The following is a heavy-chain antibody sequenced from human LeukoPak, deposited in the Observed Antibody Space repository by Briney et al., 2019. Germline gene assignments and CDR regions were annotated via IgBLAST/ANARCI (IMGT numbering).Heavy chain of an antibody. D-gene: IGHD2-2*01. CDR3: ARDQRYCSSSSCPWEPFDY. Sequence: GGSLRLSCAASGFTFSSFAMTWVRQAPGKGLEWVSAIGAGGGTTSYADSVKGRFTISRDNAKNSLYLQMNSLRADDTAVYYCARDQRYCSSSSCPWEPFDYWGQGTLVSVSS. CDR1: GFTFSSFA. J-gene: IGHJ4*02. V-gene: IGHV3-23*01. CDR2: IGAGGGTT.